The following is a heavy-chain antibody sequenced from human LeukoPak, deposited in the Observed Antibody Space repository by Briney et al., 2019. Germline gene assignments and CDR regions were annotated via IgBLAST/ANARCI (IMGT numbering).Heavy chain of an antibody. CDR3: ARGVVVVMPRNYYYGMDV. D-gene: IGHD3-22*01. CDR2: INHSGST. V-gene: IGHV4-34*01. Sequence: SQTLSLTCTVSGGSLSSGGYYWSWIRQPPGKGLEWIGEINHSGSTNYNPSLKSRVTISVDTSKNQFSLKLSSVTAADTAVYYCARGVVVVMPRNYYYGMDVWGQGTTVTVSS. CDR1: GGSLSSGGYY. J-gene: IGHJ6*02.